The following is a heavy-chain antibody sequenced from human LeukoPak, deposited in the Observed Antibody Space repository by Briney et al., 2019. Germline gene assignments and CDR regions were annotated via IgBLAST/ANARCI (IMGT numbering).Heavy chain of an antibody. CDR1: GYTFTRYY. V-gene: IGHV1-2*02. CDR2: INPNSGGT. J-gene: IGHJ6*03. Sequence: GASVKVSCKASGYTFTRYYMHWVRQAPGQGLEWMGWINPNSGGTNYAQKFQGRVTMTRDTSISTAYMELSRLRSDDTAVYYCARAGDSSWYGVYYYYYMDVWGKGTTVTISS. CDR3: ARAGDSSWYGVYYYYYMDV. D-gene: IGHD6-13*01.